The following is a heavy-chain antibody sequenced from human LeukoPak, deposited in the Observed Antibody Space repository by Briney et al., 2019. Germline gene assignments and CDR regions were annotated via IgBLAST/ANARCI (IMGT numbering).Heavy chain of an antibody. D-gene: IGHD4-17*01. V-gene: IGHV3-23*01. CDR3: ARHDYGDWGWFDP. CDR2: ISGSGGST. J-gene: IGHJ5*02. Sequence: GRSLRLSCAASGFTFSTYAIHWVRQAPGKGLEWVSAISGSGGSTYYADSVKGRFTISRDNSKNTLYLQMNSLRAEDTAVYYCARHDYGDWGWFDPWGQGTLVTVSS. CDR1: GFTFSTYA.